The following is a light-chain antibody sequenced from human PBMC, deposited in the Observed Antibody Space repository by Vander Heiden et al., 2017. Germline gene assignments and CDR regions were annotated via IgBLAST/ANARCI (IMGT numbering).Light chain of an antibody. V-gene: IGLV3-27*01. Sequence: STALTLPSSVSVSPGQTARITCSGDVLAKKYARWFQQKPGQAPVLLIYKDSDRPSGIPERFSGSSSGTTVTLTISGAQVEDEADYYCYSAADNNLIFGGGTKLTVL. CDR3: YSAADNNLI. J-gene: IGLJ2*01. CDR1: VLAKKY. CDR2: KDS.